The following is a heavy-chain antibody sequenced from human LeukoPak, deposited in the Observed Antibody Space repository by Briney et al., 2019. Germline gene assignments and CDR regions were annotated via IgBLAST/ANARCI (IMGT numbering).Heavy chain of an antibody. V-gene: IGHV3-48*01. Sequence: GGSLRLSCAASGFTFSIYAMSWVRQAPGKGLEWVSYITGSATTTYYADSVKGRFTISRDNGKNSLYLQMNSLRAEDTSVYYCARDVGYRSWFDPWGQGTLVIVSS. D-gene: IGHD5-18*01. CDR3: ARDVGYRSWFDP. CDR2: ITGSATTT. J-gene: IGHJ5*02. CDR1: GFTFSIYA.